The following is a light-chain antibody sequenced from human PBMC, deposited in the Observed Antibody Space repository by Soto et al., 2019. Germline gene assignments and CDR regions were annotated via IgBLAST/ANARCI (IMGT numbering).Light chain of an antibody. V-gene: IGKV1-27*01. CDR3: QNYNGAPLT. J-gene: IGKJ1*01. Sequence: DIQMTQSPSSLSASVGDRVTITCRASQGISTYLVWYQQKPGTVPKLLIFAASTLQSGVPSRFSGSGSGTECTLTISSLQPEDVATYYCQNYNGAPLTFGQGTKVEIK. CDR2: AAS. CDR1: QGISTY.